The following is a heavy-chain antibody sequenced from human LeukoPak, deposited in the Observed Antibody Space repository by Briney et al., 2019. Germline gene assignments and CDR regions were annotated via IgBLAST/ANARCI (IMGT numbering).Heavy chain of an antibody. D-gene: IGHD2-15*01. Sequence: SGGSLRLSCAAPGFTFSSYAMSWVRQAPGKGLEWVSAISGSGGSTYYADSMKGRFTISRDNSKNTLYLQMNSLRAEDTAVYYCAKRGRWLRDIEGAFDIWGQGTMVTVSS. J-gene: IGHJ3*02. CDR2: ISGSGGST. CDR3: AKRGRWLRDIEGAFDI. CDR1: GFTFSSYA. V-gene: IGHV3-23*01.